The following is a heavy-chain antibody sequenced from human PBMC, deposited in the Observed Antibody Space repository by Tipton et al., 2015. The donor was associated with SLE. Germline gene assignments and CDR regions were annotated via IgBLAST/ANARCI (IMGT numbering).Heavy chain of an antibody. D-gene: IGHD7-27*01. V-gene: IGHV4-39*07. Sequence: QLVQSGPEVKPSETLSLTCAVSGGSIRSSNWWGWVRQSPGKGLEWIGSIYYSGATYYSPSLKSRVTISLDTSKNQFSLILNSVTAADTAMYFCATYPGLGIKKYSFDIWGRGTLVSVSS. J-gene: IGHJ3*02. CDR3: ATYPGLGIKKYSFDI. CDR2: IYYSGAT. CDR1: GGSIRSSNW.